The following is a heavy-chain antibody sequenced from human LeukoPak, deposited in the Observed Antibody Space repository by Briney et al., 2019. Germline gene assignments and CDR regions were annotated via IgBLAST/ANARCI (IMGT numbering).Heavy chain of an antibody. D-gene: IGHD2-2*01. J-gene: IGHJ4*02. Sequence: GGSLRLSCAASGFTFSSYAMSWVRQAPGKGLEWVSTISGGGGGTYYADSVKGRFTVSRDNSKNTLYLQMNSLRAEDTAVYYCAKRIGSCNSISCLYFDHWGQGALVTVSS. CDR3: AKRIGSCNSISCLYFDH. CDR2: ISGGGGGT. V-gene: IGHV3-23*01. CDR1: GFTFSSYA.